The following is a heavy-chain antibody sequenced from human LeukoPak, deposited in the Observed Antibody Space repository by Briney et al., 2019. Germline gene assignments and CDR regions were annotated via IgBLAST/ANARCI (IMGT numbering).Heavy chain of an antibody. Sequence: SGGSLRLSCAASGFTFSSYAMSWVRQAPGKGLEWVSAISGSGGSTYYADSVKGRFTISRDNSKNTLYLQMNSLRAEDTAVYYCAKDLAYGSGSWAFDYWGQGTLVTVSS. CDR2: ISGSGGST. D-gene: IGHD3-10*01. CDR3: AKDLAYGSGSWAFDY. V-gene: IGHV3-23*01. J-gene: IGHJ4*02. CDR1: GFTFSSYA.